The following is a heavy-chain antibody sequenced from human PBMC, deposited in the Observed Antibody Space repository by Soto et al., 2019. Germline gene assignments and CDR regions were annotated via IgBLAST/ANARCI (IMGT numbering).Heavy chain of an antibody. V-gene: IGHV3-23*01. CDR1: GFTFSSYA. CDR2: ISGSGGST. J-gene: IGHJ5*02. CDR3: AKEDCSGGSCYPLDWFDP. Sequence: GGSLRLSCAASGFTFSSYAMSWVRQAPGKGLEWVSAISGSGGSTYYADSVKGRFTISRDNSENTLYLQMNSLRAEDTAVYYCAKEDCSGGSCYPLDWFDPWGQGTLVTVSS. D-gene: IGHD2-15*01.